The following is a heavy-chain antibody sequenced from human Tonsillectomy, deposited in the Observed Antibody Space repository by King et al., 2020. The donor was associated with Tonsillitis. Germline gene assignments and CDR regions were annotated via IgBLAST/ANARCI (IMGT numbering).Heavy chain of an antibody. Sequence: VQLVESGGGLVQPGGSLRLSCAASGFTFSNYWMNWVRQAPGKGLEWVANIKHDGSEKYYVDSVKGRFTISRDNAKNSLYLQMNSLRAEDTAVYYCAWSRGITIYYFYGMDVWGQGTTVTVSS. J-gene: IGHJ6*02. V-gene: IGHV3-7*01. D-gene: IGHD3-9*01. CDR3: AWSRGITIYYFYGMDV. CDR2: IKHDGSEK. CDR1: GFTFSNYW.